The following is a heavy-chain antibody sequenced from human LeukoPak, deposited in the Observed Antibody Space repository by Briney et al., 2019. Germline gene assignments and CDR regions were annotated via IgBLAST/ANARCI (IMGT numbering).Heavy chain of an antibody. Sequence: GGSLRLSCAASGFTFSSYTIHWVRQAPGKGLEWVANIKQDGSEKYYVDSVKGRFTISRDNAKNSLYLQMNSLGAEDTAVYYCASSTIFGVAMDYWGQGTLVTVSS. V-gene: IGHV3-7*01. D-gene: IGHD3-3*01. CDR3: ASSTIFGVAMDY. CDR1: GFTFSSYT. CDR2: IKQDGSEK. J-gene: IGHJ4*02.